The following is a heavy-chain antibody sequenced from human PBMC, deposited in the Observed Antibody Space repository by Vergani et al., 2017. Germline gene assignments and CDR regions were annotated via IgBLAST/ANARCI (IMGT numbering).Heavy chain of an antibody. CDR2: IFSNDEK. CDR3: ARIPKPRYCSSTSCYEAENWFDP. CDR1: GFSLSNARMG. D-gene: IGHD2-2*01. V-gene: IGHV2-26*01. J-gene: IGHJ5*02. Sequence: QVTLKESGPVLVKPTETLTLTCTVSGFSLSNARMGVSWIRQPPGKALELLAHIFSNDEKSYSTSLKSRLTISKNTSKSQVGLTMTNMDPVDTATYYCARIPKPRYCSSTSCYEAENWFDPWGQGTLVTVSS.